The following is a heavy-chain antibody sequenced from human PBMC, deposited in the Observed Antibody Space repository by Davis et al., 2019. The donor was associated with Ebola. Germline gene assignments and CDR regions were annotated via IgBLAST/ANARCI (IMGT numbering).Heavy chain of an antibody. CDR3: VKDNVRPYDYWSRNYFGPRSPLDDMDV. J-gene: IGHJ6*02. CDR1: GFIFNTYG. D-gene: IGHD3-3*01. CDR2: IRYDGSNK. Sequence: GGSLRLSCAASGFIFNTYGMHWVRQAPGRGLEWVAFIRYDGSNKYYTDSVKGRFTISRDNSKNTLYLQMNSLRTEDTAVYYCVKDNVRPYDYWSRNYFGPRSPLDDMDVWGQGTTVTVSS. V-gene: IGHV3-30*02.